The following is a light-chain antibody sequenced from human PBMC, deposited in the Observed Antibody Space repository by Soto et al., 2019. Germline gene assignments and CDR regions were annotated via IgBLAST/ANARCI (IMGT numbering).Light chain of an antibody. CDR3: CSFAGNSPLV. V-gene: IGLV1-47*01. CDR1: SSNIGSNY. Sequence: QSVLTQPPSASGTPGQRVTISCSGSSSNIGSNYVYWYQQLPGTAPKLLIYRNNQRPSGVPDRFSGSKSGTSASLAISGLRAEDEADYYCCSFAGNSPLVFGGGTQLTVL. J-gene: IGLJ2*01. CDR2: RNN.